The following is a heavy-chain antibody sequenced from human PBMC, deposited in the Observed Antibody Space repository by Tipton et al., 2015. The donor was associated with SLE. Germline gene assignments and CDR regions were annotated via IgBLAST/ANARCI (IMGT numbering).Heavy chain of an antibody. CDR3: ATVDYFDSGDAFDF. CDR1: GGSISSHY. J-gene: IGHJ3*01. V-gene: IGHV4-59*11. D-gene: IGHD3-22*01. CDR2: IYYSEGT. Sequence: TLSLTCTVSGGSISSHYWSWIRQPPGKGLEWIGYIYYSEGTNYNPSLKSRVTISVDSSKNQCSLKLNSVTAADTAVYYCATVDYFDSGDAFDFWGHGSMVTVSS.